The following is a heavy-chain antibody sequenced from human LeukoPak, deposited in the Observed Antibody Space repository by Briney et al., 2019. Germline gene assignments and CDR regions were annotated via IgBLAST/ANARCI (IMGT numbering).Heavy chain of an antibody. CDR3: ARHPARYGDYDYYFDF. CDR2: IDPGDSDT. CDR1: GYTFTSYW. J-gene: IGHJ4*02. D-gene: IGHD4-17*01. Sequence: GESLKISCRGSGYTFTSYWIAWVRQMPGKGLEWMGIIDPGDSDTRYSPSFQGQVTISADKSISTAYLQWSSLKASDTAMYYCARHPARYGDYDYYFDFWGQGTLVTVSS. V-gene: IGHV5-51*01.